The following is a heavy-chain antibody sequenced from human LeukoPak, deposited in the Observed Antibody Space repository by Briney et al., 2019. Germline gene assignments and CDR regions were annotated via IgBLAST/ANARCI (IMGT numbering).Heavy chain of an antibody. Sequence: GASVKVSCKASGGTFSSYAISWVRQAPGQGLEWMGGIIPIFGTANYAQKFQGRVTITADKSTSTAYMELSSLRSEDTAVYYCARGVSAGSYFPIYYFYYMDVWGKGTTVTVSS. CDR2: IIPIFGTA. D-gene: IGHD1-26*01. J-gene: IGHJ6*03. V-gene: IGHV1-69*06. CDR1: GGTFSSYA. CDR3: ARGVSAGSYFPIYYFYYMDV.